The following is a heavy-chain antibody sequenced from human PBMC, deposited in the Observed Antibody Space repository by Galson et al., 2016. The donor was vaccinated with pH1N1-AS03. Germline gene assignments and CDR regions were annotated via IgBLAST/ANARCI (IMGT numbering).Heavy chain of an antibody. D-gene: IGHD6-13*01. Sequence: SLRLSCAASGFIFSDYAMHWVRQAPGKGLEWVAFISYDTAREQYANSVKGRFTISRDNSKNTLYLQMGSLRAEDMAVYYCARGPVSYSNYWFPPPDYWGQGTLVTVSS. CDR2: ISYDTARE. V-gene: IGHV3-30*14. CDR3: ARGPVSYSNYWFPPPDY. J-gene: IGHJ4*02. CDR1: GFIFSDYA.